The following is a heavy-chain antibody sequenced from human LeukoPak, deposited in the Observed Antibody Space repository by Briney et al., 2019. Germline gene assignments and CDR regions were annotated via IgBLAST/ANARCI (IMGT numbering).Heavy chain of an antibody. D-gene: IGHD5-12*01. Sequence: GGSLRLSCAASGFTFSSYGMHWVRQAPGKGLEWVAFIRYDGSNKYYADYVKGRFTISRDNSKNTLYLQMNSPRAEDTAVYYCAKGGDVDIVATIPFDYWGQGTLVTVSS. J-gene: IGHJ4*02. CDR3: AKGGDVDIVATIPFDY. CDR2: IRYDGSNK. V-gene: IGHV3-30*02. CDR1: GFTFSSYG.